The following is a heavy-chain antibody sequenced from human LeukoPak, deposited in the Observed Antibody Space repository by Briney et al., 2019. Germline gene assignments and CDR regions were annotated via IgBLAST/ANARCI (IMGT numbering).Heavy chain of an antibody. J-gene: IGHJ6*03. CDR2: ISYDGSNK. V-gene: IGHV3-30-3*02. Sequence: GGSLRLSCAASGFTFSSYAMHWVRQAPGKGLEWVAVISYDGSNKYYADSVKGRFTISRDNSKNTLYLQMNGLRPEDTAVYYCAKSWGYTRPYYNYMDVWGKGTTVTVSS. D-gene: IGHD3-16*02. CDR3: AKSWGYTRPYYNYMDV. CDR1: GFTFSSYA.